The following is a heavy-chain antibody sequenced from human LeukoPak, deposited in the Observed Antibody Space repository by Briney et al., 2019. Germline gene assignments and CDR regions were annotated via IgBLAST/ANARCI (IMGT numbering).Heavy chain of an antibody. CDR1: GYTFTSYG. D-gene: IGHD3-22*01. V-gene: IGHV1-18*01. J-gene: IGHJ6*02. CDR2: ISAYSGNT. Sequence: ASVKVSCTASGYTFTSYGISWVRQAPGQGLEWMGWISAYSGNTNYAQKLQGRVTMTTDTSTSTAYMELRSLRSDDTAVYYCAITYYYDSSGYYQHYYYYYGMDVWGQGTTVTVSS. CDR3: AITYYYDSSGYYQHYYYYYGMDV.